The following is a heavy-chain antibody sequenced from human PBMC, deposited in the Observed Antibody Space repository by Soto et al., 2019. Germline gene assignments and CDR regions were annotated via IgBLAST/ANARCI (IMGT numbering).Heavy chain of an antibody. CDR3: ARGQQLVANWLDP. V-gene: IGHV3-11*01. CDR2: SSSTGSTP. J-gene: IGHJ5*02. D-gene: IGHD6-6*01. CDR1: GFPFRDSY. Sequence: PGGSLRLSCAASGFPFRDSYMAWIRQAPGKGLEETATSSSTGSTPYYADSVKGRFTISRDNAQNSLYLEMNNLRAEDTAVYYCARGQQLVANWLDPWGQGILVTVSS.